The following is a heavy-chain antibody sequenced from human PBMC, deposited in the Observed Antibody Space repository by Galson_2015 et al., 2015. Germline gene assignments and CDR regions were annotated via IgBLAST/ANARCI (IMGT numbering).Heavy chain of an antibody. V-gene: IGHV4-38-2*01. CDR3: ARARLHDSWSGFGYMDV. Sequence: SGTPSPPCAVSGFSISRGFYLGRVRAPPGKGVGGVWGVFYSGGTYYNPSLKSRVTISVDTSKNQFSLKLSSVTPADTAVYYCARARLHDSWSGFGYMDVWGKGTTVTVSS. CDR1: GFSISRGFY. D-gene: IGHD3-3*01. J-gene: IGHJ6*03. CDR2: VFYSGGT.